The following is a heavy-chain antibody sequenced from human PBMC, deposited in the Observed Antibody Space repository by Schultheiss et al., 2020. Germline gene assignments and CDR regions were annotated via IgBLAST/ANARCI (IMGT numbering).Heavy chain of an antibody. CDR2: IYYSGST. V-gene: IGHV4-31*01. Sequence: SQTLSLTCAVSGGSISSGGYSWSWIRQHPGKGLEWIGYIYYSGSTYYNPSLKSLVTISVDTSKNQFSLKLSSVTAADTAVYYCARTLRSFAFDYWGQGTLVTVSS. J-gene: IGHJ4*02. CDR3: ARTLRSFAFDY. CDR1: GGSISSGGYS.